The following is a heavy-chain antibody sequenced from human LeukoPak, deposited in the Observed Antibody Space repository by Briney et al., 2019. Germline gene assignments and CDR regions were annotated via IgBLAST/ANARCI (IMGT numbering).Heavy chain of an antibody. CDR2: IYYSGST. V-gene: IGHV4-39*07. CDR1: GGSISSSSYY. Sequence: PSETLSLTCTVSGGSISSSSYYWGWIRQPPGKGLEWIGSIYYSGSTYYNPSLKSRVTISVDTSKNQFSLKLSSVTAADTAVYYCARVYCSGGSCWPRFDYWGQGTLVTVSS. J-gene: IGHJ4*02. CDR3: ARVYCSGGSCWPRFDY. D-gene: IGHD2-15*01.